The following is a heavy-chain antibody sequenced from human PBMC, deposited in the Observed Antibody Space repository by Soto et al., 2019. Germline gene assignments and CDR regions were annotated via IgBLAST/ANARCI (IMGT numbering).Heavy chain of an antibody. CDR2: MWNDGSNK. CDR3: AKEFWSGPFDY. J-gene: IGHJ4*02. D-gene: IGHD3-3*01. V-gene: IGHV3-33*06. Sequence: PGGSLSLSCAASGFTFSSYGMYWVRQAPGKGLEWVAVMWNDGSNKYYADSVKGRFTISRDNSKNTVYLQMNSLRAEDTAVYYCAKEFWSGPFDYWGQGTLVTVSS. CDR1: GFTFSSYG.